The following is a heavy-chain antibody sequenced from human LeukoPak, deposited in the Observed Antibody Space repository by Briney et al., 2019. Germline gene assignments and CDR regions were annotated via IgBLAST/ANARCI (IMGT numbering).Heavy chain of an antibody. CDR2: ISFDGSNK. Sequence: GRSLRLSCAASGFTFSSYGIHWVRQAPGKGLEWVAVISFDGSNKYYADSVKGRLTISRDNSKNTLYLQMDSLRAEDTAVYYCAKDHDYDILTGYHYYFDYWGQGTLVTVSS. J-gene: IGHJ4*02. V-gene: IGHV3-30*18. CDR1: GFTFSSYG. CDR3: AKDHDYDILTGYHYYFDY. D-gene: IGHD3-9*01.